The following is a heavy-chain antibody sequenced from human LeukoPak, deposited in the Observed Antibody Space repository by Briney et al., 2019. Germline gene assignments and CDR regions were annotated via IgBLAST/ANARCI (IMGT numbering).Heavy chain of an antibody. D-gene: IGHD5-18*01. J-gene: IGHJ3*02. CDR1: GVTFSSNA. CDR2: ISYDGSNE. V-gene: IGHV3-30*04. CDR3: ARDLDYRGFIQLWLGAFDI. Sequence: GRSLRLSCVASGVTFSSNAMHWVRPAPGKGLEWVAVISYDGSNEYYADSVKGRFTISRDNSKNTLYLQMNSLRAEDTAVYYCARDLDYRGFIQLWLGAFDIWGQGTMVTVSS.